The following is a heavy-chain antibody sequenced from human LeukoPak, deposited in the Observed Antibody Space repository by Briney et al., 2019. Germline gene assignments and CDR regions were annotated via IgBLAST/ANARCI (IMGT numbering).Heavy chain of an antibody. D-gene: IGHD2-8*02. CDR3: VRDGMGTAPYDL. J-gene: IGHJ4*01. V-gene: IGHV3-74*01. Sequence: PGGSLRLSCAGSGFTMSNYWMNWVRHAPGEGLVWVSHINPGDGSTTGYADSVKGRFTVSRDNAKNTLYLQMTSLKDGDTAVYYCVRDGMGTAPYDLWAQGTLVTVSS. CDR1: GFTMSNYW. CDR2: INPGDGSTT.